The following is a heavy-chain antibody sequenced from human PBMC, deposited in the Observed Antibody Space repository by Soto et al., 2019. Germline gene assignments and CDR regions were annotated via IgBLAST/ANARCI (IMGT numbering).Heavy chain of an antibody. V-gene: IGHV4-59*01. Sequence: SETLSLTCTVSGGSISSYYWSWIRQPPGKGLEWIGYIYYSGSTNYNPSLKSRVTISVDTSKNQFSLKLSSVTAADTAVYYCARDLDDAFDIWGQGKMVTVSS. CDR1: GGSISSYY. CDR2: IYYSGST. J-gene: IGHJ3*02. CDR3: ARDLDDAFDI. D-gene: IGHD3-3*01.